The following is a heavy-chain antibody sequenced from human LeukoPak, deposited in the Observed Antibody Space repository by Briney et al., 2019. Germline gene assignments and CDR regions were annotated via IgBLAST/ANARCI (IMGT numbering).Heavy chain of an antibody. CDR2: ISASGDST. CDR1: GFTFRSYG. Sequence: PGGTLRLSCAASGFTFRSYGMNWVRQAPGKGLEWVSAISASGDSTYYADSVKGRFTVSRDNSKDTLYLQMNSLRAEDTAVYYCARPSLNTGSYFDYWGQGILVSVSS. V-gene: IGHV3-23*01. CDR3: ARPSLNTGSYFDY. D-gene: IGHD1-26*01. J-gene: IGHJ4*02.